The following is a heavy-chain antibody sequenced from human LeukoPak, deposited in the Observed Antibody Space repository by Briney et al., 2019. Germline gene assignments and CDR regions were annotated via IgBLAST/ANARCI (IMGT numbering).Heavy chain of an antibody. J-gene: IGHJ5*02. D-gene: IGHD2-2*01. CDR1: GGSISSYY. CDR3: ARDQWELYCSSTSCSNWFDP. CDR2: IYTRGST. V-gene: IGHV4-4*07. Sequence: SETLSLTCTVSGGSISSYYWSWIRQPAGKGLEWIGRIYTRGSTNYNPSLKSRVTMSVDTSKNQFSLKLSSVTAADTAVYYCARDQWELYCSSTSCSNWFDPWGQGTLVTVSS.